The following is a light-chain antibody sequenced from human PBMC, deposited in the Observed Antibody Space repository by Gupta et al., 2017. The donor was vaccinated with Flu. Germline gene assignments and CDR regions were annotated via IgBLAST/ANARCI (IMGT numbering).Light chain of an antibody. CDR3: MQALQTPT. J-gene: IGKJ5*01. CDR1: QSLLHTNGYNY. Sequence: DIVVAQSPLSLPVTPGEPASISCRSSQSLLHTNGYNYLDWFLQKPGQSPQLLIYLGSHRASGVPDRFSGSGSGTDFTLKISRVETEDGVYYCMQALQTPTFGQGTRLEIK. V-gene: IGKV2-28*01. CDR2: LGS.